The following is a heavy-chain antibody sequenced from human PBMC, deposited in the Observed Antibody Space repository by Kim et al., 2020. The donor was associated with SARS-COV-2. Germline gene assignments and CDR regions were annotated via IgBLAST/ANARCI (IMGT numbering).Heavy chain of an antibody. CDR2: ISSTGSTI. CDR1: GFTFSSYS. J-gene: IGHJ5*02. D-gene: IGHD1-26*01. V-gene: IGHV3-48*02. CDR3: ARVTSSGSYYWFDP. Sequence: GGSLRLSCAASGFTFSSYSMNWVRQAPGKGLECVSYISSTGSTIYYADSVKGRFTISRDNAKNSLYLQMNSLRDEDTAVYYCARVTSSGSYYWFDPWGQGTLVTVSS.